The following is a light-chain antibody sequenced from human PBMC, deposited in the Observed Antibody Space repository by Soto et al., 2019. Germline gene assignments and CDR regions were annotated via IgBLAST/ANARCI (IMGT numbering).Light chain of an antibody. V-gene: IGKV3-11*01. Sequence: EFVLTQSPGTLSLSPGERAALSCRASQSVGNYLTWYQQKPGQAPRLLIYDASSRAAGIPARFSGSGSGTDFTLTISSLEPEDFAVYYCQQRSSWPRTFGQGTRVDIK. J-gene: IGKJ1*01. CDR1: QSVGNY. CDR2: DAS. CDR3: QQRSSWPRT.